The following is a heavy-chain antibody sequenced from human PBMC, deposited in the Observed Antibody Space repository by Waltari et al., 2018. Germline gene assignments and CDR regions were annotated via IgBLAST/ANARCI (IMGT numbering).Heavy chain of an antibody. CDR2: MNPNCGNT. CDR1: GYTCSTCA. J-gene: IGHJ4*02. CDR3: AREGRPNGGHGYYFDY. Sequence: QAQLAQSGAEVKKPGASVKVSCTAAGYTCSTCANNRERQATGEGLEWMGWMNPNCGNTGYAQKFQGRVTMTRNTSISTAYMELSSLRSEDTAVYYWAREGRPNGGHGYYFDYWGQGTLVTVSS. V-gene: IGHV1-8*01. D-gene: IGHD2-8*01.